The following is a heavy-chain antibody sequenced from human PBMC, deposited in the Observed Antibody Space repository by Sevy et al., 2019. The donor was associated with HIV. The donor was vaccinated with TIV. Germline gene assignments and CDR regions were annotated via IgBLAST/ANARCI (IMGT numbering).Heavy chain of an antibody. CDR3: ARESIAVAGIGYYFDY. Sequence: GGSLRLSCAASGFTYSSYGMHWVRQAPGKGLEWVAVFGYDGTNKEYADSVKGRFTISRDNSKNTLYLQVNSLRAEDTAVYYCARESIAVAGIGYYFDYWGQGTLVTVSS. CDR1: GFTYSSYG. V-gene: IGHV3-33*01. CDR2: FGYDGTNK. J-gene: IGHJ4*02. D-gene: IGHD6-19*01.